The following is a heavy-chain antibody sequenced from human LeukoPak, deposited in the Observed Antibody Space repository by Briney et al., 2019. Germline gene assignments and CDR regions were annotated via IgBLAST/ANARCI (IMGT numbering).Heavy chain of an antibody. CDR2: MNPNSGNT. D-gene: IGHD2-2*01. V-gene: IGHV1-8*01. J-gene: IGHJ4*01. CDR3: ARVDCSSTSCYDGY. CDR1: GYTFTSCD. Sequence: ASVKVSCKASGYTFTSCDINWVRQATGRGLEWMGWMNPNSGNTGYAQKFQGRVTMTRNTSISTAYMELSSLRSEDTAVYYCARVDCSSTSCYDGYWGHGTLVTVSS.